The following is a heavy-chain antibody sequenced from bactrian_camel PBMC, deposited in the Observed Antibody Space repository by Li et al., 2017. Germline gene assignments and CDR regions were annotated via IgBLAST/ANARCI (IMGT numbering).Heavy chain of an antibody. Sequence: GGGSVQAGGSLRLSCVVTGIRFDSCTMAWYRQAPGKEREVVSVINKYGTTTYADSVKGRFTISRDNAKNTAYLQMNSLKTEDTAMYYCAADPYDAGTILNMPCKYRDRGTQVTVS. J-gene: IGHJ4*01. CDR1: GIRFDSCT. V-gene: IGHV3S56*01. CDR2: INKYGTT. D-gene: IGHD4*01. CDR3: AADPYDAGTILNMPCKY.